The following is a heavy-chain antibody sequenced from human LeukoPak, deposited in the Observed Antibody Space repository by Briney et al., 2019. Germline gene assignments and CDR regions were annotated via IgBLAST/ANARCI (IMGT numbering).Heavy chain of an antibody. D-gene: IGHD1-26*01. CDR2: IFPRDSDA. Sequence: GESLKISCEGSGYSFSDYWIGWVRQMPGKGLEWMGIIFPRDSDAKYSPSFQGQVTFSADKSINTAFLQWRSLKASDTAMYCCARHGRTGKWGIDTWGQGTLVTVSS. CDR1: GYSFSDYW. J-gene: IGHJ5*02. V-gene: IGHV5-51*01. CDR3: ARHGRTGKWGIDT.